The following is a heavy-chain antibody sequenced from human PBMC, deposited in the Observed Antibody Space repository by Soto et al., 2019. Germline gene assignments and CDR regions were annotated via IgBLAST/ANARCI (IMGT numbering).Heavy chain of an antibody. V-gene: IGHV3-30*18. CDR3: AKEVVVAATYYYYYGMDV. D-gene: IGHD2-15*01. Sequence: QVQLVESGGGVVQPGRSLRLSCAASGFTFSSYGMHWVRQAPGKGLEWVAVISYDGSNKYYADSVKGRFTISRDNSKNTLYLQMNSLRAEDMAVYYCAKEVVVAATYYYYYGMDVWGQGTTVTVSS. CDR1: GFTFSSYG. J-gene: IGHJ6*02. CDR2: ISYDGSNK.